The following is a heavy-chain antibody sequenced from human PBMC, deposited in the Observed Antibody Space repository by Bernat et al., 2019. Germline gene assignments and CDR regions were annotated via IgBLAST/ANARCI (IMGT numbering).Heavy chain of an antibody. CDR3: ARDRRYEIMITFGGPKRYFDY. Sequence: QVQLVESGGGVVQPGRSLRLSCAASGFTFSSYGMLWVRQAPGKGLEWVAVIWYDGSNKYYADSVKGRFTISRDNSKNTLYLQMNSLRAEDTAVYYCARDRRYEIMITFGGPKRYFDYWGQGTLVTVSS. CDR1: GFTFSSYG. CDR2: IWYDGSNK. J-gene: IGHJ4*02. V-gene: IGHV3-33*01. D-gene: IGHD3-16*01.